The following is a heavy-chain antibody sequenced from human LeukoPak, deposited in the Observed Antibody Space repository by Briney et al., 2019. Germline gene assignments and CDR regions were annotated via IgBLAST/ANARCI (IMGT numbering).Heavy chain of an antibody. D-gene: IGHD7-27*01. CDR1: GYTFTSYD. CDR2: MSPNSGNT. J-gene: IGHJ4*02. CDR3: ARTPPNWGADY. V-gene: IGHV1-8*01. Sequence: ASVTVSCKASGYTFTSYDINWVRQATGQGLGWMGWMSPNSGNTGYAQKFQGRVTMTRDTSIGTAYLELSSLKSEDTAVYYCARTPPNWGADYWGQGTLVTVSS.